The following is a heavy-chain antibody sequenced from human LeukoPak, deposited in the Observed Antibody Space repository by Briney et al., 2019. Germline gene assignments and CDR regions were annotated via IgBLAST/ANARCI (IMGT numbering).Heavy chain of an antibody. CDR3: ARKIVVQPEGWFEP. CDR2: SIPILGIA. Sequence: SVTVSFKGSGGTFSSYTINWVRQPPGQGLEWMGRSIPILGIANDAQTFQGRVTITADKSTSTAYMQLSSLRSADTAVYYCARKIVVQPEGWFEPWGQGTPVTVSS. CDR1: GGTFSSYT. J-gene: IGHJ5*02. D-gene: IGHD1-1*01. V-gene: IGHV1-69*02.